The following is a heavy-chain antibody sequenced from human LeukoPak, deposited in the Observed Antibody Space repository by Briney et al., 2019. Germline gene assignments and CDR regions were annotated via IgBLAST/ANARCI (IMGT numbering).Heavy chain of an antibody. V-gene: IGHV3-30*18. CDR3: AKDMYYDSSGYYSLAFDY. J-gene: IGHJ4*02. CDR1: GFTFSSYG. D-gene: IGHD3-22*01. CDR2: ISYDGSNK. Sequence: GGSLRLSCAASGFTFSSYGMHWVRQAPGKGLEWVAVISYDGSNKYYADSVKGRFTISRDNSKNTLYLQMNSLRAKDTAVYYCAKDMYYDSSGYYSLAFDYWGQGTLVTVSS.